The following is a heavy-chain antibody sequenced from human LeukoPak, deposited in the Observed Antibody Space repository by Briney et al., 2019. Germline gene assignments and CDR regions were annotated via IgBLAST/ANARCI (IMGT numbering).Heavy chain of an antibody. Sequence: ASVKVSCKASGYTLTSYYMHWVRQAPGRGLEWMGIINPSGGSTSYAQKFQDRVAMTRDTSTSTVYMQLSSLRSEDTAVYYCARGLTHYGDYDAYWGQGTLVTVSS. V-gene: IGHV1-46*01. CDR3: ARGLTHYGDYDAY. CDR1: GYTLTSYY. J-gene: IGHJ4*02. CDR2: INPSGGST. D-gene: IGHD4-17*01.